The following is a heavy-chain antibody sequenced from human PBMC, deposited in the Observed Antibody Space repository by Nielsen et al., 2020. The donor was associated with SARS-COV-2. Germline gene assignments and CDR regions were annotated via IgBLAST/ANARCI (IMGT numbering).Heavy chain of an antibody. V-gene: IGHV3-30*03. D-gene: IGHD6-13*01. J-gene: IGHJ6*02. CDR2: ISYDGSNK. CDR3: ARDTLLAAAGTYYYYYYGMDV. CDR1: GFTFSSYG. Sequence: SLKISCAASGFTFSSYGMHWVRQAPGKWMEWVAVISYDGSNKYYADSVKGRITISRDNSKNTLYLQMNSLRAEDTAVYYCARDTLLAAAGTYYYYYYGMDVWGQGTTVTVSS.